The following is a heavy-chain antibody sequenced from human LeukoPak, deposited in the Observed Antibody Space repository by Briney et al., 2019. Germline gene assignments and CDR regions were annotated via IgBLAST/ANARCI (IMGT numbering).Heavy chain of an antibody. CDR3: TRADDQDFDH. J-gene: IGHJ4*02. Sequence: ASVKVSCKASGYTFTSHYIHWVRQAPGQGLEWMGIINPNGGSTGYAQKFQGRVTLTRDTSTSTVYMELSSLTSDDTALYFCTRADDQDFDHWGQGTLVIVSS. CDR1: GYTFTSHY. CDR2: INPNGGST. V-gene: IGHV1-46*01. D-gene: IGHD3-3*01.